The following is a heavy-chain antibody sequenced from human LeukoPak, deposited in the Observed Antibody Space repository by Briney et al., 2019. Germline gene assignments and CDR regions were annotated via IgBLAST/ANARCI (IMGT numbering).Heavy chain of an antibody. CDR3: ARESDSSGYAPFDY. V-gene: IGHV3-7*01. D-gene: IGHD3-22*01. CDR1: RFTFSNFW. J-gene: IGHJ4*02. CDR2: IKQDGSEK. Sequence: GGSLRLSCAASRFTFSNFWMSWVRQAPGKGLEWVANIKQDGSEKYYVDSVKGRFTISRDNAKNSLYLQMNSLRAEDTAVYYCARESDSSGYAPFDYWGQGTLVTVSS.